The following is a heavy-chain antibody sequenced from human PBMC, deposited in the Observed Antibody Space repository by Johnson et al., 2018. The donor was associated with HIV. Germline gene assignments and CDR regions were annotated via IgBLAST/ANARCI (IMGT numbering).Heavy chain of an antibody. D-gene: IGHD3-22*01. CDR1: GFTFSSYA. J-gene: IGHJ3*02. Sequence: QMQLVESGGGVVQPGRSLRLSCAASGFTFSSYAMHWVRQAQGKGLEWVAVITYDGSNTYYADSVKGRFTISRDNSKNTLYLQTNSLRAEDTAVYYCARDSDSLYAFDIWGQGTMVTVSS. CDR3: ARDSDSLYAFDI. V-gene: IGHV3-30-3*01. CDR2: ITYDGSNT.